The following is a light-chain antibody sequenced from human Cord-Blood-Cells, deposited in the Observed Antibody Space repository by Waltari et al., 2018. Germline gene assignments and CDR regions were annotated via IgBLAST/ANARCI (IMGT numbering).Light chain of an antibody. CDR2: EVS. CDR1: RSDVGGYNY. CDR3: SSYTSSSTLV. J-gene: IGLJ2*01. V-gene: IGLV2-14*01. Sequence: QSALTQPASVSGSPGQSITLPCTGTRSDVGGYNYVSLYQQHPGKAPKLMIYEVSNRPSGVSNRFSGSKSGNTASLTIAGLQAEDEADYYCSSYTSSSTLVFGGGTKLTFL.